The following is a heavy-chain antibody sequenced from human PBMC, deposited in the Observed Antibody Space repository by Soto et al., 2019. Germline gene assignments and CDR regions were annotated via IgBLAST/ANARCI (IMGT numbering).Heavy chain of an antibody. CDR1: GFTFSNYA. D-gene: IGHD6-25*01. CDR3: AKFFVEAGESSGWPWSFHY. V-gene: IGHV3-23*01. CDR2: VSGGGGTT. J-gene: IGHJ4*02. Sequence: EVQLLESGGGLVQPGGSLRLSCAASGFTFSNYAMSWVRQAPGKGLEWVSAVSGGGGTTYYAGSVKGRFTISRDNSKNPLFMQMNSLRAEDTAVYYCAKFFVEAGESSGWPWSFHYWGQGTLVTVSS.